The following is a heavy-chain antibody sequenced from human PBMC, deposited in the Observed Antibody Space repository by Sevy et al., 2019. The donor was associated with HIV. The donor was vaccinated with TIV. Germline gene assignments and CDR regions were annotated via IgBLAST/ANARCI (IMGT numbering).Heavy chain of an antibody. J-gene: IGHJ6*02. V-gene: IGHV4-59*01. CDR3: ARGPNWNYYYGMDV. Sequence: SETLSLTCTVSGGSISSYYWSWIRQPPGKGLEWIGYIYYSGSTNYNPSLKSRVTISVDTSKNQFSLKLSSVTAADTAVYYCARGPNWNYYYGMDVWGQRTTVTVSS. CDR2: IYYSGST. CDR1: GGSISSYY. D-gene: IGHD1-1*01.